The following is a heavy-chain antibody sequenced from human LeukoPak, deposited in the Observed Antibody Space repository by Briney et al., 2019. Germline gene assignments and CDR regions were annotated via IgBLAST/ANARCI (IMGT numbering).Heavy chain of an antibody. CDR1: GFTFSSYS. D-gene: IGHD3-16*01. CDR3: TRRLDD. CDR2: IKHDESEK. Sequence: GGSLRLSCAASGFTFSSYSMNWVRQAPGKGLEWVANIKHDESEKNYLDSVKGRFTISRDDAQNSLYLQMNGLRVEDTAVYYCTRRLDDWGQGTLVTVSS. J-gene: IGHJ4*02. V-gene: IGHV3-7*01.